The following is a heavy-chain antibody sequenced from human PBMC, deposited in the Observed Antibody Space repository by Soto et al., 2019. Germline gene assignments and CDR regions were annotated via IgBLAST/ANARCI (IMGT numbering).Heavy chain of an antibody. CDR2: ISAYNGNT. D-gene: IGHD6-13*01. Sequence: ASVKVSCKASGYTFTSYGICWVRHAPGQGLEWMGWISAYNGNTNYAQKLQGRVTMTTDTSTSTAYMELRSLRSDDTAVYYCARSGVSSWSSSFDYWGQGTLVTVSS. CDR3: ARSGVSSWSSSFDY. CDR1: GYTFTSYG. J-gene: IGHJ4*02. V-gene: IGHV1-18*01.